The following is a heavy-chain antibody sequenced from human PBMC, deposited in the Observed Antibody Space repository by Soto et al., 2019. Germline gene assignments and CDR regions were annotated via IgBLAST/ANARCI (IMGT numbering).Heavy chain of an antibody. CDR3: ARDHGGSSWFVGIYYYFGVDV. J-gene: IGHJ6*02. Sequence: EVQLVESGGGLVQPGGSLRLSCAASGFTLSSYNMNWVRQAPGKGLEWVSYISGSSDTIYYADSVKGRFTISRDNAKKSLYMQKDSLREEDTAVYYCARDHGGSSWFVGIYYYFGVDVWGQGTTVTVSS. V-gene: IGHV3-48*02. CDR2: ISGSSDTI. CDR1: GFTLSSYN. D-gene: IGHD6-13*01.